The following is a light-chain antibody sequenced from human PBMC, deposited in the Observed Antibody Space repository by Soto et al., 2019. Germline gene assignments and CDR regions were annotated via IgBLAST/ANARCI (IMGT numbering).Light chain of an antibody. CDR1: SSDVGGYNY. V-gene: IGLV2-14*01. CDR3: SSYTSSSTPYV. Sequence: QSVLTQPASVSGSPGQLITISCTGTSSDVGGYNYVSWYQQHPAKAPKLMIYDVTNRPSGVSDRFSGSKSGNTASLTISGLQAEDEADYYCSSYTSSSTPYVFGTGTKVTVL. J-gene: IGLJ1*01. CDR2: DVT.